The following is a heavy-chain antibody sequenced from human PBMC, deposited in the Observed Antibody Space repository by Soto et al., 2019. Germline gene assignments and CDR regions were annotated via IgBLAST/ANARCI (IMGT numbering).Heavy chain of an antibody. CDR2: ISGSGGST. D-gene: IGHD6-6*01. CDR3: AKNDLVPPYYYYMDV. J-gene: IGHJ6*03. Sequence: PGGSLRLSCAASGFTFSSYAMSWVRQAPGKGLEWVSAISGSGGSTYYADSVKGRFTISRDNSKNTLYLQMNSLRAEDTAVYYCAKNDLVPPYYYYMDVWGKGNTVTVSS. V-gene: IGHV3-23*01. CDR1: GFTFSSYA.